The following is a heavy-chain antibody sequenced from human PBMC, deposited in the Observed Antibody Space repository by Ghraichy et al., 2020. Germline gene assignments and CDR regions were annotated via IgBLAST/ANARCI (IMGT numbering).Heavy chain of an antibody. CDR3: ARGLEYNWNDLGY. CDR2: IHSGVAT. CDR1: GFTVSNNY. D-gene: IGHD1-20*01. Sequence: GGSLRLSCAASGFTVSNNYMNWVRQAPGKGLEWVSTIHSGVATYYADSVKGRFTISRDNSKNTLYLQMNSLRVEDTAVYYCARGLEYNWNDLGYWGQGTLVTGSS. V-gene: IGHV3-53*01. J-gene: IGHJ4*02.